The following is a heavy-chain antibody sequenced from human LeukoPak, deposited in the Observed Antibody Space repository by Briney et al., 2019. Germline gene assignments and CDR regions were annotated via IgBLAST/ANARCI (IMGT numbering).Heavy chain of an antibody. D-gene: IGHD5-12*01. J-gene: IGHJ4*02. CDR2: IHYSGST. CDR3: ARDGYSGNDGL. Sequence: PSETLSLTCTVSGGSVSGYYWSWIRQPPGKGLQWIGYIHYSGSTNYNPSLKSRLTISVDTSKNQFSLKMSSVTAADTAVYYCARDGYSGNDGLWGQGTLVTVSS. V-gene: IGHV4-59*02. CDR1: GGSVSGYY.